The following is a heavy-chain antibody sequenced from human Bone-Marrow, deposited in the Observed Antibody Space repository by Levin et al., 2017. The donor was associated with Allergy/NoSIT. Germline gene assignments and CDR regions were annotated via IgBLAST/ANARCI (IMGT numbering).Heavy chain of an antibody. CDR1: GFTFTDYA. CDR3: ARHKDYGGNGYYYYGMDV. V-gene: IGHV3-9*01. J-gene: IGHJ6*02. CDR2: VSWNSGTI. D-gene: IGHD4-23*01. Sequence: GGSPRLSCAASGFTFTDYAIHWIRQAPGRGLEWVSGVSWNSGTIGYADSVKGRFTISRDNAKNSLYLQMNSLRTEDTALYFCARHKDYGGNGYYYYGMDVWGQGTTVAVSS.